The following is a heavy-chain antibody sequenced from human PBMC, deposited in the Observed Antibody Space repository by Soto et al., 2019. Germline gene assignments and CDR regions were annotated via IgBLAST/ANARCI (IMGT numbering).Heavy chain of an antibody. V-gene: IGHV3-48*03. D-gene: IGHD3-22*01. CDR3: ARDRDYYDSSGYCDY. CDR1: GFTFSSYE. J-gene: IGHJ4*02. Sequence: GGSLRLSCAASGFTFSSYEMNWVRQAPGKGLEWVSYISSSGSTIYYADPVKGRFTISRDNAKNSLYLQMNSLRAEDTAVYYCARDRDYYDSSGYCDYWGQGTLVTVSS. CDR2: ISSSGSTI.